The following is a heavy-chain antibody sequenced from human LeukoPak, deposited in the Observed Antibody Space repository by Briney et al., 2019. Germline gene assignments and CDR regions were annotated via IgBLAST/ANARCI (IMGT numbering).Heavy chain of an antibody. CDR1: GFTFSSYG. J-gene: IGHJ5*02. D-gene: IGHD6-19*01. CDR2: ISYDGSNK. CDR3: ARMRAVAGVNNWFDP. Sequence: PGGSLRLSCAASGFTFSSYGMHWVRQAPGKGLEWVAVISYDGSNKYYADSVKGRFTISRDNSKNTLYLQMNSLRAEDTAVYYCARMRAVAGVNNWFDPWGQGTLVTVSS. V-gene: IGHV3-30*03.